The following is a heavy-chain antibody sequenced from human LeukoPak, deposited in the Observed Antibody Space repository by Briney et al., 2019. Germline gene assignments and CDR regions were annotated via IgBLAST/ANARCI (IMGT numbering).Heavy chain of an antibody. D-gene: IGHD1-26*01. CDR2: IYYSGST. V-gene: IGHV4-59*01. Sequence: PSETLSLTCTVSGGSISSYYWSWIRQPPGKGLEWIGYIYYSGSTNYNPSLKSRVTISVDTSKNQFSLKLSSVTAADTAVYYCARYQWEPPLPFLDVWGKGTTVTVFS. CDR1: GGSISSYY. CDR3: ARYQWEPPLPFLDV. J-gene: IGHJ6*04.